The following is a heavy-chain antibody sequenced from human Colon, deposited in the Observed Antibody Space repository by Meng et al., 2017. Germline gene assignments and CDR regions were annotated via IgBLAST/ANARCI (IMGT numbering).Heavy chain of an antibody. J-gene: IGHJ4*02. CDR2: INLGNGNT. Sequence: QGHLVRTGAGVRKPGSSVKVSCKASGSTLSSYAVHWVRQAPGQRLEWMGWINLGNGNTKYSQNFQGRVTITRDTSASTAYMELSSLTSEDTAVYYCTSPIYWGQGTLVTVSS. V-gene: IGHV1-3*01. CDR3: TSPIY. CDR1: GSTLSSYA. D-gene: IGHD3-9*01.